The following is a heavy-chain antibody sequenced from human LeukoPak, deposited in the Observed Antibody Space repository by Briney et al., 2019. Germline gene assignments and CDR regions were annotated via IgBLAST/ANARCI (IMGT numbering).Heavy chain of an antibody. CDR3: ARDRITYDDDFWSGYFAFYSYYGMDV. CDR2: INPNSGGT. D-gene: IGHD3-3*01. J-gene: IGHJ6*02. Sequence: ASVKVSCKASGYTFTGYYMHWVRQAPGQGLEWMGRINPNSGGTNYAQKFQGRVTMTRDTSISTAYMELSRLRSDDTAVYYCARDRITYDDDFWSGYFAFYSYYGMDVWGQGTTVTVSS. CDR1: GYTFTGYY. V-gene: IGHV1-2*06.